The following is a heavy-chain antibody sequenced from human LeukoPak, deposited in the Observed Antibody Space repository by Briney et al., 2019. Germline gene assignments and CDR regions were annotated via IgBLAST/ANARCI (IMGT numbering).Heavy chain of an antibody. D-gene: IGHD2-2*01. CDR3: AMYCSTASCSPFDY. Sequence: SETLPLTCTVSGYSISSGYYWGWIRQPPGKGLEWIGSIYHSGSTYYNPSLKSRVTISVDTSKNQFSLKLSSVTAADTAVYYCAMYCSTASCSPFDYWGRGTLVTVSS. CDR2: IYHSGST. V-gene: IGHV4-38-2*02. CDR1: GYSISSGYY. J-gene: IGHJ4*02.